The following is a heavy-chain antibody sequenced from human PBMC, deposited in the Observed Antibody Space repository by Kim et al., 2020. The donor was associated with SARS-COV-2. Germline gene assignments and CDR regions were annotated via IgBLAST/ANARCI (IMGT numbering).Heavy chain of an antibody. J-gene: IGHJ4*02. CDR1: GGSVSSYY. Sequence: SETLSLTCSVSGGSVSSYYWSWIRQPPGKGLEWIGNIHYTGSTNYSPSLKSRVTMSVDTSTNQVSLKVSSATAADTAVYYCAGIRGDGIDGPWAFDRWGQGALVTVSP. CDR3: AGIRGDGIDGPWAFDR. CDR2: IHYTGST. D-gene: IGHD3-10*01. V-gene: IGHV4-59*08.